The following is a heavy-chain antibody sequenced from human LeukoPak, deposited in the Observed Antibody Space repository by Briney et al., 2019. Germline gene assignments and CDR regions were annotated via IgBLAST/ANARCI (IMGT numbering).Heavy chain of an antibody. D-gene: IGHD2-2*01. V-gene: IGHV3-23*01. CDR2: ICGSGGST. J-gene: IGHJ4*02. CDR1: GFTFSSYA. Sequence: GGSLRLSCAASGFTFSSYAMSWVRQAPGTGLEWVSAICGSGGSTYCADSVKGRFTISRDNSKNTLYLQMNSLRAEDTAVYYCAKDRYIVVVPAAMLHYWGQGTLVTVSS. CDR3: AKDRYIVVVPAAMLHY.